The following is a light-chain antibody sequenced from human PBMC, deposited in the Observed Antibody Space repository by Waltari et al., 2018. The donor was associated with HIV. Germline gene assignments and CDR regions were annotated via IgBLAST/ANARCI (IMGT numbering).Light chain of an antibody. Sequence: QSALTQPPSTSGTPGQTVTIPCSGSSSNIGDNYVSWYQQPPGTAPKLLIYRNSQRPSGVRDRFSGSILGNKAALTITGAQADDESDYYCVLYMGSGIWVFGGGTKLTVL. V-gene: IGLV1-47*01. CDR2: RNS. CDR1: SSNIGDNY. J-gene: IGLJ3*02. CDR3: VLYMGSGIWV.